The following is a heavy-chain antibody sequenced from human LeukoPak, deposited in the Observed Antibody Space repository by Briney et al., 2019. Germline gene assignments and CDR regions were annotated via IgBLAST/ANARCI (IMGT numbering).Heavy chain of an antibody. D-gene: IGHD3-10*01. V-gene: IGHV1-69*06. CDR2: IIPIFGTA. CDR1: GGTFSSYA. CDR3: ARAGITIVRGAQNWFDP. J-gene: IGHJ5*02. Sequence: ASVKVSCEASGGTFSSYAISWVRQAPGQGLEWMGGIIPIFGTANYAQKFQGRVTITAGKSTSTAYMELSSLRSEDTAVYYCARAGITIVRGAQNWFDPWGQGTLVTVSS.